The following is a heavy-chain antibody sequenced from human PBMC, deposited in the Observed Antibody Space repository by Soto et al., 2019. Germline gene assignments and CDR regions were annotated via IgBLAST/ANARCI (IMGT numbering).Heavy chain of an antibody. CDR3: ARRVPAAMGFDY. Sequence: QVQLVQSGAEVKKPGSSVKVSCKASGGTFSSYAIRWVRQAPGQGLEWMGGIIPLFGTANYAQKFQGRVTIXAXESKSTAYLERSSLRAEGPAVYYCARRVPAAMGFDYWGQGTLVTVSS. D-gene: IGHD2-2*01. CDR2: IIPLFGTA. V-gene: IGHV1-69*12. CDR1: GGTFSSYA. J-gene: IGHJ4*02.